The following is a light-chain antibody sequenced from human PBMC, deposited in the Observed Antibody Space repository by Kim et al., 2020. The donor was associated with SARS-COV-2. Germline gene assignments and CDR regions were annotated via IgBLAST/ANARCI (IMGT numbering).Light chain of an antibody. CDR2: AAS. CDR1: EGIKND. Sequence: DIQMTQSPSSLSASLGDRVTITCRASEGIKNDLGWYQQKPGKAPKCLIYAASILQSGVPSRFSGSGYGTQFTLTINSLQPEDFATYYCLQHNGYPRTFDQGTKVDIK. J-gene: IGKJ1*01. CDR3: LQHNGYPRT. V-gene: IGKV1-17*01.